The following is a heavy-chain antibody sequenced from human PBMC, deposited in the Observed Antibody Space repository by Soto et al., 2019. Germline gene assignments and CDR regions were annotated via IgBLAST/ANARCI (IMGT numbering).Heavy chain of an antibody. J-gene: IGHJ4*02. D-gene: IGHD1-1*01. CDR3: TRVRQLGLDY. CDR2: ISSGSSTI. CDR1: GFTFSSYS. V-gene: IGHV3-48*02. Sequence: EVQLVDSGGGLVQPGGSLRLSCAASGFTFSSYSMIWVRQAPGKGLEWVSYISSGSSTIYYADPGKGRFTVSRDNAKNSLYLQMNSLRDEDTAVYYCTRVRQLGLDYWGQGTLVTVSS.